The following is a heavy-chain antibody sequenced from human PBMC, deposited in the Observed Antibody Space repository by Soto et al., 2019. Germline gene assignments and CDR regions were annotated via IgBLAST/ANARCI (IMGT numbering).Heavy chain of an antibody. CDR3: VRERGPFDAFDF. CDR2: VWANGINN. V-gene: IGHV3-33*01. J-gene: IGHJ3*01. Sequence: LRLSCAASGFMFTNYGMHWVRQAPGKGLEWVAVVWANGINNYYADFVEGRFTISRDNSKSSLYLQMNSLRVEDTAVYYCVRERGPFDAFDFWGQGTMVTVSS. CDR1: GFMFTNYG.